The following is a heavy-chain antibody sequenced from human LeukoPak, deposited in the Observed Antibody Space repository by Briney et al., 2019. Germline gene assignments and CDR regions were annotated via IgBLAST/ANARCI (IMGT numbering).Heavy chain of an antibody. CDR3: ASLTTAEDFDI. D-gene: IGHD3-22*01. Sequence: SETLSLTCTVSGGSMRSHYWSWIRQPPGKVLEWIGYIYSSGSINYNPSLKSRVTISVDTSKNQFSLRLSSVTAADTAVYSCASLTTAEDFDIWGQGTMVTVSS. V-gene: IGHV4-59*11. CDR1: GGSMRSHY. J-gene: IGHJ3*02. CDR2: IYSSGSI.